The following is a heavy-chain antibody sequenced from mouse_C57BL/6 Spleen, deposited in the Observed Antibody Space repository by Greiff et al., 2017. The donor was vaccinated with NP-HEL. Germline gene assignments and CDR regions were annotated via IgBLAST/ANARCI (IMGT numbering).Heavy chain of an antibody. J-gene: IGHJ1*03. CDR3: ARSDYYGSSHWYFDG. D-gene: IGHD1-1*01. CDR2: IDPEDGET. V-gene: IGHV14-2*01. CDR1: GFNIKDYY. Sequence: EVKLQASGAELVKPGASVKLSCTASGFNIKDYYMHWVKQRTEQGLEWIGRIDPEDGETKYAPNFQGKATITADTSSNTAYLQLSSLTSEDTAVYYCARSDYYGSSHWYFDGWGTGTTVTVSS.